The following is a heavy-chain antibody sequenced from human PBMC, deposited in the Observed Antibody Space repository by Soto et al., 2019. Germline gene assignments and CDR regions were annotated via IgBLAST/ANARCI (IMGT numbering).Heavy chain of an antibody. V-gene: IGHV5-51*01. CDR2: IYPGDSDT. Sequence: GESLKISCKGSGYSFTSYWIGWVRQMPGKGLEWMGIIYPGDSDTRYSPSFQGQVTISADKSISTAYLQWSSLKASDTAMYYCARLPAGTDYYYGMDVWGQGTTVTVS. CDR3: ARLPAGTDYYYGMDV. D-gene: IGHD6-19*01. CDR1: GYSFTSYW. J-gene: IGHJ6*02.